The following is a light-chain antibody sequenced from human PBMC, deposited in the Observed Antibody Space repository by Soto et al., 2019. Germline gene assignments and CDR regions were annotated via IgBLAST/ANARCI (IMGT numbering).Light chain of an antibody. CDR2: EVT. CDR3: NSYAGSNNVVV. V-gene: IGLV2-8*01. Sequence: QSALTQPPSASGSPGQSVTISCTGTSSDVGGYNFVSWFQQSPGKAPKLLIYEVTKRPSGVPDRFSGSKSGNTASLTVSGLQAEDEADYYCNSYAGSNNVVVFGGGTKLTVL. J-gene: IGLJ2*01. CDR1: SSDVGGYNF.